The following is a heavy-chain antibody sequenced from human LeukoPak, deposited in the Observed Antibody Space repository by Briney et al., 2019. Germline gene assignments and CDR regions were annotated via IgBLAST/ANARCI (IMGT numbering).Heavy chain of an antibody. CDR3: VRTRYDLWSDYLGYYFDY. Sequence: SETLSLTCAVSGYSISSGYCWGWIRQPPGKGLEWIGSIYHSGSTYYNPSLKSRVTISVDTSKNQFSLKLSSVTAADTAVYYCVRTRYDLWSDYLGYYFDYWGQGTLVTVSS. CDR1: GYSISSGYC. J-gene: IGHJ4*02. CDR2: IYHSGST. V-gene: IGHV4-38-2*01. D-gene: IGHD3-3*01.